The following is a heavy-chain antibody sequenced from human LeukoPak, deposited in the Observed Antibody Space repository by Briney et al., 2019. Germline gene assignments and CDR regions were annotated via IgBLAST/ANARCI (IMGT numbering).Heavy chain of an antibody. CDR2: INPSGGST. J-gene: IGHJ4*02. V-gene: IGHV1-46*01. CDR3: ARDYSSGWYEVYFDY. Sequence: GASVKVSCKASGYTFTSYYMHWVRQAPGQGLEWMGIINPSGGSTSSAQKFQGRVTMTRDTSISTAYMELSRLRSDDTAVYYCARDYSSGWYEVYFDYWGQGTLVTVSS. CDR1: GYTFTSYY. D-gene: IGHD6-19*01.